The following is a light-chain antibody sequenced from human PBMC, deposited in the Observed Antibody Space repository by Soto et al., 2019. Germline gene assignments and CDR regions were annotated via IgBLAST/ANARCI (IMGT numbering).Light chain of an antibody. Sequence: QSVLTQPASVSGSPGQSITISCTGTSSDVGGYNYVSWYQQHLGKAHKLMIYDVSNRPSGVSNRFSGSKSGNTASLTISGLQAEDEADYYCSSYTSSSTRVFGTGTKVTVL. CDR3: SSYTSSSTRV. J-gene: IGLJ1*01. CDR1: SSDVGGYNY. CDR2: DVS. V-gene: IGLV2-14*01.